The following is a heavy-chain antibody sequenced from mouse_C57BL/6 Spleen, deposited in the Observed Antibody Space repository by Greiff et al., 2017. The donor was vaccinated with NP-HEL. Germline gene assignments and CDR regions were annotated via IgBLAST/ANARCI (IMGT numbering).Heavy chain of an antibody. CDR2: IYPRSGNT. V-gene: IGHV1-81*01. Sequence: QVQLKQSGAELARPGASVKLSCKASGYTFTSYGISWVKQRTGQGLEWIGEIYPRSGNTYYNEKIKGKATLSADKSSSTAYMELRDLTSEDSAVYFCASKGGGRFAYWGHGTLVTVSA. J-gene: IGHJ3*01. CDR3: ASKGGGRFAY. CDR1: GYTFTSYG.